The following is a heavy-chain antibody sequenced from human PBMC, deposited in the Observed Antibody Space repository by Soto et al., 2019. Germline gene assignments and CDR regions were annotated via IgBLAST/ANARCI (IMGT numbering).Heavy chain of an antibody. V-gene: IGHV3-30*19. CDR2: TSYDGSNK. J-gene: IGHJ4*02. CDR3: AGRGTTGGLDV. Sequence: QVQLVESGGGVVQPGTSLRLSCVGSGFTFRSYVIHWVRQAPGKGLEWVALTSYDGSNKYYDDSVKGRFTISRDNSRNTVDLQMVSLRLVDTALYFCAGRGTTGGLDVWGQGTLVSVSS. CDR1: GFTFRSYV. D-gene: IGHD3-16*01.